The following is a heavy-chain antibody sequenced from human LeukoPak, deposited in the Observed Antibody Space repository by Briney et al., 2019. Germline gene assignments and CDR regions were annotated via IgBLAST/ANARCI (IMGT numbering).Heavy chain of an antibody. Sequence: SETLSLTCIVSGYSISSGYYWGWIRQPPGKGLEWIGSIYHSGSTDYNPSLKSRVTISVDTSKNQFSLKLRSVTAADTAVYFCARVGIFGVVIPPGGAFDIWGQGTMVTVSS. CDR3: ARVGIFGVVIPPGGAFDI. J-gene: IGHJ3*02. V-gene: IGHV4-38-2*02. CDR1: GYSISSGYY. CDR2: IYHSGST. D-gene: IGHD3-3*01.